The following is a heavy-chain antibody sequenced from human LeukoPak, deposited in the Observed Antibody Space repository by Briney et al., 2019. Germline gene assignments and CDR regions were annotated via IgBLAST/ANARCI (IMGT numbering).Heavy chain of an antibody. D-gene: IGHD3-9*01. CDR3: ARDFDWVPDY. J-gene: IGHJ4*02. V-gene: IGHV1-2*02. CDR1: GFTFTDHY. Sequence: ASVKVSCKTSGFTFTDHYFHWVRQAPGQGLEWMGWINGKRGDTNYAQKFQDRVTMTRDTSISTFYIQLSSLTADDTAVYYCARDFDWVPDYWGQGTLVTVSS. CDR2: INGKRGDT.